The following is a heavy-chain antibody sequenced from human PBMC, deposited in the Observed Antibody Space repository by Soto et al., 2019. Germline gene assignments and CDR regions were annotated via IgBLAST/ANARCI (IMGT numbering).Heavy chain of an antibody. V-gene: IGHV4-31*03. CDR2: IYYSGST. J-gene: IGHJ3*01. Sequence: SETLSLTCTVSGGSISSGGYYWSWIRQHPGKGLEWIGYIYYSGSTHYTPSLKSRVTISVDTSKNQFALNLSSVTAADTAVYYCARTSSSSDAFDVWGQGTMVTVSS. D-gene: IGHD6-6*01. CDR1: GGSISSGGYY. CDR3: ARTSSSSDAFDV.